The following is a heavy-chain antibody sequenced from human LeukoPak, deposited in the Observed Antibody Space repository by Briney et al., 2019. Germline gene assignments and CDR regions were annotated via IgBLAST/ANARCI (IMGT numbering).Heavy chain of an antibody. CDR1: GGSIRSYY. CDR2: IYYSGST. CDR3: ASGSYYFDY. J-gene: IGHJ4*02. D-gene: IGHD1-26*01. Sequence: SETLSLTCTVSGGSIRSYYWSWMRQPPWRGLEWIGYIYYSGSTKYNPSLKSRATISVDTSKNQFSLKLSSVTAADTAVYYCASGSYYFDYWGQGTLVTVSS. V-gene: IGHV4-59*08.